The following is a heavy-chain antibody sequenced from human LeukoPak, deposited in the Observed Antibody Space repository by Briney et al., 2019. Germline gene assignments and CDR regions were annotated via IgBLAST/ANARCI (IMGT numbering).Heavy chain of an antibody. V-gene: IGHV1-69*15. CDR3: ARGWYQLLSWFDY. CDR1: GGPFSNYA. Sequence: SVKVSCKVSGGPFSNYAIIWVRQAPRQGLVLMGRIIPSFGTANYAQMFQGRVSITSDESTSTAYMQLSSLRSEDTAVYYCARGWYQLLSWFDYWGQGTLVTVSS. J-gene: IGHJ4*02. CDR2: IIPSFGTA. D-gene: IGHD2-2*01.